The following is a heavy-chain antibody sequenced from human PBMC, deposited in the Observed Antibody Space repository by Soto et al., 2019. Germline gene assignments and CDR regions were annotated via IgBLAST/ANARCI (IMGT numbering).Heavy chain of an antibody. D-gene: IGHD2-21*01. Sequence: QVQLVQSGAEVKKPGASVKISCKASGYTFIHYYIHWVRQAPGQGLEWMAIINPNGGSTNYAQKFQGRVNVTSDTSTTTVSMELNSLESDDTAVYFCARSLLQGDFWGQGTRVTVSS. CDR1: GYTFIHYY. V-gene: IGHV1-46*01. CDR3: ARSLLQGDF. J-gene: IGHJ4*02. CDR2: INPNGGST.